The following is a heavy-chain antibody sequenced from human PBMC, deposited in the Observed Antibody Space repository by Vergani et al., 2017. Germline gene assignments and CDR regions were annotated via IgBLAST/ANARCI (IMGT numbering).Heavy chain of an antibody. CDR3: ATSLLLFLEWFRYREEYGMDV. Sequence: EVQLLESGGGLVQPGGSLRLSCAASGFTFSSYAMSWVRQAPGKGLEWVSAISGSGGSTYYADSVKGRFTISRDNSKNTLYLQMNSLRAEDTAVYYCATSLLLFLEWFRYREEYGMDVWGQGTTVTVSS. CDR1: GFTFSSYA. CDR2: ISGSGGST. J-gene: IGHJ6*02. V-gene: IGHV3-23*01. D-gene: IGHD3-3*01.